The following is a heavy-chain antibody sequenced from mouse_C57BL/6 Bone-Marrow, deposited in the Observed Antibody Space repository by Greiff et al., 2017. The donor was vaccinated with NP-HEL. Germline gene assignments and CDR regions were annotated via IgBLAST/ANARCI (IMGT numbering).Heavy chain of an antibody. Sequence: EVKLQESGPVLVKPGASVKMSCKASGYTFTDYYMNWVKQSHGKSLEWIGVINPYNGGTSYNQKFKGKATLTVDKSSSTAYMELNSLTSEDSAVYYCARGKLRYWYFDVWGTGTTVTVSS. CDR2: INPYNGGT. V-gene: IGHV1-19*01. CDR1: GYTFTDYY. D-gene: IGHD1-1*01. CDR3: ARGKLRYWYFDV. J-gene: IGHJ1*03.